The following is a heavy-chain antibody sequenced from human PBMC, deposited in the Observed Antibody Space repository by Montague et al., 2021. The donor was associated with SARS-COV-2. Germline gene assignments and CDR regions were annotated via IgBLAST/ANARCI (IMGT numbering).Heavy chain of an antibody. CDR2: IYYSGSI. D-gene: IGHD3-16*02. CDR1: GGSISSSSYY. Sequence: SETLSLTCTVSGGSISSSSYYWGWIRQPPGKGLEWIGSIYYSGSINYNPSLKSRVTISVDTSKNQFSLKLSSVTAADTAVYYCARDPILIVAVVFYNWFDPWGQGTLVTVSS. J-gene: IGHJ5*02. V-gene: IGHV4-39*07. CDR3: ARDPILIVAVVFYNWFDP.